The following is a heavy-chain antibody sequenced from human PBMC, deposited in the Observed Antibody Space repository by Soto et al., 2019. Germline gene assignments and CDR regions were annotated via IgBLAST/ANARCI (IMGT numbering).Heavy chain of an antibody. J-gene: IGHJ5*02. V-gene: IGHV1-3*05. CDR3: ARGFPLGFDT. CDR1: GYTFTNYA. Sequence: QVQLVQSGAEEKKPGASVKVSCKASGYTFTNYAMHWVLQAPGQRLEWMGCINAGNGNTKYSHKFQGRVTITRDTSASTAYLELSSLQSEDPAVYSCARGFPLGFDTWGQRPLVTVS. D-gene: IGHD3-16*02. CDR2: INAGNGNT.